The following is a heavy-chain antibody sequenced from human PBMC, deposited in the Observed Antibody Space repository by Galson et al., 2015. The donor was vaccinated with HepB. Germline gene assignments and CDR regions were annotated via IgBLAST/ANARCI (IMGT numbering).Heavy chain of an antibody. CDR2: ISVRGDST. Sequence: SLRLSCAASGFTFSSLGMTWVREAPGKGLECVSAISVRGDSTDYADSVKGRFTISRDNSKNMLYLQMNNLRAEDTAVYYCVKGTTNSDNWGQGALVTVSS. CDR1: GFTFSSLG. V-gene: IGHV3-23*01. J-gene: IGHJ4*02. D-gene: IGHD1-1*01. CDR3: VKGTTNSDN.